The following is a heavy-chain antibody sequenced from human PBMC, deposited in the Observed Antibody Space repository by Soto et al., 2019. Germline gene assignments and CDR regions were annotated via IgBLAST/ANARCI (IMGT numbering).Heavy chain of an antibody. D-gene: IGHD1-20*01. Sequence: QVQLVQSGAEVKKPGASVKVSCTASGYTFTSYAIHWVRQAPGQRLEWMGWVKAGNGNTKYSQKLQGRVTITRDTSASTSYMELSSLRAEDAAVYYGARDVVYNWNLVDYGGQGTLVTVSS. CDR3: ARDVVYNWNLVDY. V-gene: IGHV1-3*01. CDR2: VKAGNGNT. J-gene: IGHJ4*02. CDR1: GYTFTSYA.